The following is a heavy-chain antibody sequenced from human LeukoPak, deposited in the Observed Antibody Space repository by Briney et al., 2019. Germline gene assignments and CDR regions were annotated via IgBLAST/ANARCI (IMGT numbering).Heavy chain of an antibody. D-gene: IGHD3-3*01. Sequence: HAGGSLRLSCAASGFTFSSYSMNWVRQAPGKGLEWASYISSSSSTIYYADSVKGRFTISRDNAKNSLYLQMNSLRAEDTAVYYCARDEAYYDFWSGYYRGGAFDIWGQGTMVTVSS. CDR2: ISSSSSTI. J-gene: IGHJ3*02. CDR3: ARDEAYYDFWSGYYRGGAFDI. V-gene: IGHV3-48*01. CDR1: GFTFSSYS.